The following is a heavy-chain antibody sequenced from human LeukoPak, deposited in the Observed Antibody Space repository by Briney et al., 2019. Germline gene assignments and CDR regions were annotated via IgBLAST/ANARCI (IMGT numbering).Heavy chain of an antibody. D-gene: IGHD3-10*01. V-gene: IGHV3-7*01. J-gene: IGHJ4*02. CDR3: ARGGHRQKEF. Sequence: GGSLRLSCAASGFTFSNYYMTWVRQSPGKGLEWVAIIKPDGSDKHYVDSVKGRFTISRDNTKNSLYLQMSGLRAEDTAVYYCARGGHRQKEFWGQGTLVTVSS. CDR1: GFTFSNYY. CDR2: IKPDGSDK.